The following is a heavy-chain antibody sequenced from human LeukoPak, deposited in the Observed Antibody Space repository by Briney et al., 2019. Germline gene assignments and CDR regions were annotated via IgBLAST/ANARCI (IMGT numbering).Heavy chain of an antibody. D-gene: IGHD2-2*01. CDR1: GYTFTSYG. V-gene: IGHV1-18*04. CDR2: ISAYNGNT. Sequence: ASVKVSCKASGYTFTSYGISWVRQAPGQGLEWMGWISAYNGNTNYAQKFQGRVTMTGDTSTDTAYMELSSLRSEDTAVYYCATDVYCSSTSCMDVWGKGTTVTVSS. CDR3: ATDVYCSSTSCMDV. J-gene: IGHJ6*04.